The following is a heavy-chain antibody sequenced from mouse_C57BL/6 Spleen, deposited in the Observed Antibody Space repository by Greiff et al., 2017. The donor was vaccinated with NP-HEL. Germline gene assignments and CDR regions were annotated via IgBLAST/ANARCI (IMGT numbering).Heavy chain of an antibody. CDR1: GYTFTSYW. V-gene: IGHV1-52*01. D-gene: IGHD1-1*01. Sequence: VQLQQPGAELVRPGSSVKLSCKASGYTFTSYWMHWVKQRPIQGLEWIGNIDPSDSETHYNQKFKDKATLTVDKSSRTAYMQLSSLTSEDSAVYYCARSGYYYGSSYAMDYWGQGTSVTVSS. CDR2: IDPSDSET. CDR3: ARSGYYYGSSYAMDY. J-gene: IGHJ4*01.